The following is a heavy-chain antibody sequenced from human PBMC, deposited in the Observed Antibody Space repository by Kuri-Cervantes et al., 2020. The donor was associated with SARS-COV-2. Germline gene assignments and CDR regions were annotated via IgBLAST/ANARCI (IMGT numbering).Heavy chain of an antibody. J-gene: IGHJ3*02. CDR2: IQYTGST. Sequence: SETLSLTCTVSGDSISSHYWSWVRQPPGKRLEWIGYIQYTGSTNYNPSLKSRVIISLDTSKNQFSLKLSSVTAADTAVYYCARVRSLIVNNAFDIWGQGTMVTVSS. CDR1: GDSISSHY. CDR3: ARVRSLIVNNAFDI. V-gene: IGHV4-59*11. D-gene: IGHD2-21*01.